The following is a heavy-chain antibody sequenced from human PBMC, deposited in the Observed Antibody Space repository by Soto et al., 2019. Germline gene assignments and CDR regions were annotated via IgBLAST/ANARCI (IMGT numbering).Heavy chain of an antibody. Sequence: QVQLVQSGAEVKQPGSSVKVSCKASGGTFSSYAISWVRQAPGQGLEWMGGIIPIFGTANYAQKFQGRVTITADKSTRTAYMELSSLRSEDTAVYYCARAPGYCSSTGCLSFPYYYYYGMDVWGQGTTVTVYS. CDR1: GGTFSSYA. D-gene: IGHD2-2*01. J-gene: IGHJ6*02. CDR3: ARAPGYCSSTGCLSFPYYYYYGMDV. V-gene: IGHV1-69*06. CDR2: IIPIFGTA.